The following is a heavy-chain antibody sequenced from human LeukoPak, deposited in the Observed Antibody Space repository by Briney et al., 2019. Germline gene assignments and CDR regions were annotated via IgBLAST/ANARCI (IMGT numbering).Heavy chain of an antibody. CDR2: ISAYNGNT. CDR3: ARDAIAAAASNWFDP. D-gene: IGHD6-13*01. CDR1: GYTFTSYG. V-gene: IGHV1-18*01. J-gene: IGHJ5*02. Sequence: ASVKVSCKASGYTFTSYGISCVRQAPGQGLEWMGWISAYNGNTNYAQKLQGRVTMTTDTSTSTAYMELRSLRSDDTAVYYCARDAIAAAASNWFDPWGQGTLVTVSS.